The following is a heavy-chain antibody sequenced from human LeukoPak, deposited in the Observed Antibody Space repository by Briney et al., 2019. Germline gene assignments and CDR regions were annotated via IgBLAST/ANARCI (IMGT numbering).Heavy chain of an antibody. CDR3: AKGYSSAWNFFDY. J-gene: IGHJ4*02. V-gene: IGHV3-23*01. CDR1: GFNLRSYA. CDR2: LSGRGGST. D-gene: IGHD6-19*01. Sequence: GGSLRLFCVASGFNLRSYAMSWVRQAPGKGLEGVSSLSGRGGSTYYADSVKGRFTISRDNSKNTLHLQMNSLRAEDTAVYYCAKGYSSAWNFFDYWGQGTLVTVSS.